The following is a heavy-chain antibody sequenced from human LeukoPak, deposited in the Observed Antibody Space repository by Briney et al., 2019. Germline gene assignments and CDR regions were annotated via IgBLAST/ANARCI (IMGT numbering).Heavy chain of an antibody. CDR2: IRSKGYGGTT. V-gene: IGHV3-49*04. CDR3: TRGLSANGDYGY. CDR1: GFTFGDYG. Sequence: GGSLRLSCTASGFTFGDYGMSWVRQAPGKGLEWVGFIRSKGYGGTTEYAASVKSRFTISRDDSKSIAYLQMNSLKTEDTAVYYCTRGLSANGDYGYWGQGTLVTVSS. J-gene: IGHJ4*02. D-gene: IGHD4-17*01.